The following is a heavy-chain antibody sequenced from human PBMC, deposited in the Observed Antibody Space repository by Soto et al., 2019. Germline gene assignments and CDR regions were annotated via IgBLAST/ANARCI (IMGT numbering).Heavy chain of an antibody. Sequence: GGSLRLSCAASGFPFGENAMSWVRQAPGKGLEWVSGISDSGATTYYADSVRGRFTISRDNSKNTLYLQMKSLRAEDSASYYCAKEDTSRGSLDYPGKGARCTASS. CDR2: ISDSGATT. J-gene: IGHJ4*02. D-gene: IGHD6-19*01. CDR3: AKEDTSRGSLDY. CDR1: GFPFGENA. V-gene: IGHV3-23*01.